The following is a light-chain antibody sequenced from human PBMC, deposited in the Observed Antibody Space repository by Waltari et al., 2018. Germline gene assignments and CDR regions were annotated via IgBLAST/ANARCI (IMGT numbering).Light chain of an antibody. Sequence: DIQLTQSTSFLTVSVGDRVTVTCRASQGISSSLAWYQQKPGKAPKLLVYAASSLQSGVPSRFSGSGSGTEFALTISSLQPEDFASYYCQQLSTYPLTIGGGTKVEFK. CDR2: AAS. V-gene: IGKV1-9*01. CDR3: QQLSTYPLT. J-gene: IGKJ4*01. CDR1: QGISSS.